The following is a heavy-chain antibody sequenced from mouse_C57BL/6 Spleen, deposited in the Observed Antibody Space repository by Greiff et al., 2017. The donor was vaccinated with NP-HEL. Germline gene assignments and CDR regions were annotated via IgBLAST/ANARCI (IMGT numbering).Heavy chain of an antibody. CDR3: ARDLLLEAY. CDR1: GYTFTDYY. CDR2: INPYNGGT. J-gene: IGHJ3*01. V-gene: IGHV1-19*01. D-gene: IGHD2-1*01. Sequence: EVKLMESGPVLVKPGASVKMSCKASGYTFTDYYMNWVKQSHGKSLEWIGVINPYNGGTSYNQKFKGKATLTVDKSSSTAYMELNSLTSEDSAVYYCARDLLLEAYWGQGTLVTVSA.